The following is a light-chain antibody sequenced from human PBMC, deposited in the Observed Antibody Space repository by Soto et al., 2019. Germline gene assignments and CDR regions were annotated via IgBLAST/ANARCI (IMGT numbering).Light chain of an antibody. CDR2: EVN. J-gene: IGLJ1*01. V-gene: IGLV2-8*01. CDR1: SSDVGGYNY. Sequence: QSALTQPPSASGSPGQSVAISCTGTSSDVGGYNYVSWYQQHPGKAPKLMIYEVNKRPSGIPDRFSGSKSGNTASLTVSGLKAEDEDDYYCSSYAVSSHVFGTWTKLTVL. CDR3: SSYAVSSHV.